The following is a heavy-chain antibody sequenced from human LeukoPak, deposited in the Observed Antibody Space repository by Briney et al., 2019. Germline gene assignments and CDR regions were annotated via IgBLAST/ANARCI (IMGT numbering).Heavy chain of an antibody. J-gene: IGHJ5*02. CDR3: ARGRRSSRANWFDP. D-gene: IGHD6-13*01. CDR2: INHSGST. Sequence: PSETLSLTCAVYGGSFSGYYCSWIRQPPGKGLEWIGEINHSGSTNYNPSLKSRVTISVDTSKNQFSLKLSSVTAADTAVYYCARGRRSSRANWFDPWGQGTLVTVSS. V-gene: IGHV4-34*01. CDR1: GGSFSGYY.